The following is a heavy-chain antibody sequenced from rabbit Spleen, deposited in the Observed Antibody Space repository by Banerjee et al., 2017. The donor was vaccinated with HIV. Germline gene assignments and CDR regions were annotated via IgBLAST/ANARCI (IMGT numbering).Heavy chain of an antibody. V-gene: IGHV1S45*01. CDR3: ARDAGTSFSTYGMDL. J-gene: IGHJ6*01. Sequence: QEQLEESGGDLVKAEGSLTLTCTASGFSFNSGYDMCWVRQAPGKGLEWVACAYAGSSGSTYSATWARGRFTISKTSSTTVTLQMTSLTAADTATYFCARDAGTSFSTYGMDLWGPGTLVTVS. CDR1: GFSFNSGYD. D-gene: IGHD8-1*01. CDR2: AYAGSSGST.